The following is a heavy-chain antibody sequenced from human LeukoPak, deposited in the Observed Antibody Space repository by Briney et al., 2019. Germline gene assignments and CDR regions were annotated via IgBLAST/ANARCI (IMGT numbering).Heavy chain of an antibody. Sequence: SETLSLTCTVSGGSISSGGYYWSWIHQHPGKGLEWIGYIYYSGSTYYNPSLKSRVTISVDTSKNQFSLKLSSVTAADTAVYYCARDGSAALGINWFDPWGQGTLVTVSS. CDR2: IYYSGST. CDR3: ARDGSAALGINWFDP. CDR1: GGSISSGGYY. D-gene: IGHD1-26*01. J-gene: IGHJ5*02. V-gene: IGHV4-31*03.